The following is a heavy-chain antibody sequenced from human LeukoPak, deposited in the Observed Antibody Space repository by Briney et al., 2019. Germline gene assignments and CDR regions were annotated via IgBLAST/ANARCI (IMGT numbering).Heavy chain of an antibody. CDR3: ARAAMVDQYVDY. Sequence: SETLSLTCTVSGGSISSGGYYWSWIRQHPGKGMEWIGYIYYSGSTYYNPSLKSRVTISVDTSKNQFSLKLSSVNAADTAVYYCARAAMVDQYVDYWGQGTLVTVSS. V-gene: IGHV4-31*03. CDR2: IYYSGST. CDR1: GGSISSGGYY. J-gene: IGHJ4*02. D-gene: IGHD5-18*01.